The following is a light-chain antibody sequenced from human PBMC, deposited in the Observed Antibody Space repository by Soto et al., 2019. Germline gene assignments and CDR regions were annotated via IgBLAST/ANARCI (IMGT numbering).Light chain of an antibody. V-gene: IGLV1-44*01. J-gene: IGLJ3*02. CDR2: SND. Sequence: QAVLTQPPSASGTPGQRVTISCSGSSSNIGSNTVNWYQQLPGTAPKVLIYSNDQRPSGVPDRFSGSKSGTSASLAISGLQSEDEADYYCAAWDDSLNGVFGGGTKVTVL. CDR3: AAWDDSLNGV. CDR1: SSNIGSNT.